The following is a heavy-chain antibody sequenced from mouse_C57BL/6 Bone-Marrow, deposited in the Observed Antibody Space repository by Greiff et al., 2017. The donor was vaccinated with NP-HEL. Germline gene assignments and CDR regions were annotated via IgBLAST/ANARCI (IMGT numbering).Heavy chain of an antibody. CDR1: GYTFTSYW. CDR3: ARRRTTVGVDY. D-gene: IGHD1-1*01. Sequence: VQLQQPGAELVMPGASVKLSCKASGYTFTSYWMHWVKQRPGQGLERIGEIDPSDSYTNYNQKFKGKSTLTVDKSSSTAYMQLSSLTSEDSAVYYCARRRTTVGVDYWGQGTTLTVSS. CDR2: IDPSDSYT. J-gene: IGHJ2*01. V-gene: IGHV1-69*01.